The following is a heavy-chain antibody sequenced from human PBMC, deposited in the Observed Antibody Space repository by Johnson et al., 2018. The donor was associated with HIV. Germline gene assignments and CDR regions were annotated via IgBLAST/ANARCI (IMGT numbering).Heavy chain of an antibody. CDR1: GFTFSSFA. J-gene: IGHJ3*02. CDR3: ARGGQWGATDAFDI. Sequence: VQLVESGGGVVQPGRSLRLSCAASGFTFSSFAMSWVRQAPGKGLEWVSGISGSGGSTDYADSVTGRFTISTDNAKNSLYLQMNSLRAEDTAVYYCARGGQWGATDAFDIWGQGTMVTVSS. V-gene: IGHV3-23*04. CDR2: ISGSGGST. D-gene: IGHD6-19*01.